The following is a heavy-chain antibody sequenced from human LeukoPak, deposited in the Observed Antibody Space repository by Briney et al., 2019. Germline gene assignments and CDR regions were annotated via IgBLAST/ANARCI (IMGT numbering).Heavy chain of an antibody. CDR2: IYSGGTT. D-gene: IGHD1-26*01. Sequence: PGGSLRLSCAASGFTVSSSYMSWVRQAPGKGLEWVSVIYSGGTTYYADSVKGRFTISRDNSKNTLYLQMNSLRVEDTAVYYCARGGGGNYRDYGGRGPLVTVSS. CDR1: GFTVSSSY. CDR3: ARGGGGNYRDY. V-gene: IGHV3-66*02. J-gene: IGHJ4*02.